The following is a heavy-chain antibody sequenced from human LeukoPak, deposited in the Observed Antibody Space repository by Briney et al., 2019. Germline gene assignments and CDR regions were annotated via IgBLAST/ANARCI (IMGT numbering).Heavy chain of an antibody. CDR1: GYTFTNNG. CDR2: ISAYNGNT. D-gene: IGHD1-26*01. J-gene: IGHJ4*02. V-gene: IGHV1-18*01. CDR3: ARISASSGSYPHFDY. Sequence: ASVKVSCKASGYTFTNNGISWVRQAPGQGLEWMGWISAYNGNTNYAQKLQGRVTMTTDTSTSTAYMELRSLRSDDTAVYYCARISASSGSYPHFDYWGQGTLVTVSS.